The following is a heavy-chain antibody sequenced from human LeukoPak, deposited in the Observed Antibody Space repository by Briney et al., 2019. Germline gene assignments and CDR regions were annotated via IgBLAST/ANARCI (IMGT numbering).Heavy chain of an antibody. CDR2: IYYTGIT. CDR1: GGSISGYL. D-gene: IGHD3-22*01. J-gene: IGHJ4*02. Sequence: SETLSLTCIVSGGSISGYLWSCIRQPPGKGLEYMGYIYYTGITDYNPSFKSRITISVDTSKNQFSLKLSSVTAADTAVYYCARHYYDTSGYYYFDYWGQGTLVTVSS. V-gene: IGHV4-59*08. CDR3: ARHYYDTSGYYYFDY.